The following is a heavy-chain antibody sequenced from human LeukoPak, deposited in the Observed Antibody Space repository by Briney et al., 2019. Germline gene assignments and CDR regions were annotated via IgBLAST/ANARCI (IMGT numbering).Heavy chain of an antibody. CDR3: ARVFWETVNTGYYSDF. V-gene: IGHV3-21*01. CDR2: ITSSSSDI. CDR1: EFVFSSHA. J-gene: IGHJ4*02. Sequence: GGSLRLSCVASEFVFSSHAMIWVRQAPGKGLEWISSITSSSSDIFYADSVRGRFTISRDNANNALHLQMNSLRAEDTAVYYCARVFWETVNTGYYSDFWGQGALVTVSS. D-gene: IGHD3-22*01.